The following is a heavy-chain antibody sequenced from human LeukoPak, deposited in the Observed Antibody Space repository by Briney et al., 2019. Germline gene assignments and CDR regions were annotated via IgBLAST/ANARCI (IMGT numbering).Heavy chain of an antibody. V-gene: IGHV4-59*01. CDR2: ISNSGST. J-gene: IGHJ4*02. CDR3: ARAGSGYSFDN. Sequence: SETLSLSCTVSGGSISSYYWSWIRQPPGKGLEWIGYISNSGSTNNNPSLKSRLTMSIDTSKNQFSLRLNSVTAADTAVYYCARAGSGYSFDNWGQGKLVTVSS. CDR1: GGSISSYY. D-gene: IGHD3-22*01.